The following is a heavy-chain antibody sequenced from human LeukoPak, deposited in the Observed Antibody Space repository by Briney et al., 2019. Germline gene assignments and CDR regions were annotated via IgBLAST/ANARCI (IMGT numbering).Heavy chain of an antibody. CDR3: ARDREHSYGSDLDH. V-gene: IGHV4-59*12. CDR2: IY. Sequence: KPSETLSLTCTVSGGSITAYYWNWIRQPPGKGLEWIGSIYNYNPSLKSRVTISVDTSKNQFSLKLSSVTAADTAVYYCARDREHSYGSDLDHWGQGILVTVSS. CDR1: GGSITAYY. J-gene: IGHJ4*02. D-gene: IGHD5-18*01.